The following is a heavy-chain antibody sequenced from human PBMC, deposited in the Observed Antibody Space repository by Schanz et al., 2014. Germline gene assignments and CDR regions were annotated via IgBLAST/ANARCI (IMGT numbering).Heavy chain of an antibody. Sequence: VQLVHSGAEVKKPGSSVKVSCKASGGTFSSSTLTWVRQAPGQGLEWMGRIIPILDKTNYAQKFQGRVTMTADKSTSTVYMEVSGLRSEDTAVYYCAKVDRTRYYAMDVWGQGTTVTGSS. D-gene: IGHD3-9*01. V-gene: IGHV1-69*08. J-gene: IGHJ6*02. CDR2: IIPILDKT. CDR1: GGTFSSST. CDR3: AKVDRTRYYAMDV.